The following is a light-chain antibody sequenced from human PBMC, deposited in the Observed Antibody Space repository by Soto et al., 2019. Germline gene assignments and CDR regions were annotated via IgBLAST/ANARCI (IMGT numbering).Light chain of an antibody. CDR1: SSEVGSYNP. J-gene: IGLJ1*01. CDR2: EGS. V-gene: IGLV2-23*01. CDR3: CSDAGGV. Sequence: QSVLTQPASGLGSPGQAITIPWTGPSSEVGSYNPVSWYQQHPGKAPKLMIYEGSKRPSGVSNRFSGSKSGNTASLTISGLLAEDEADYYCCSDAGGVFLTGTKSPT.